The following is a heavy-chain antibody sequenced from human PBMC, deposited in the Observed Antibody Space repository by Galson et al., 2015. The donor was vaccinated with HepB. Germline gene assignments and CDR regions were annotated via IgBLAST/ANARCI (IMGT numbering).Heavy chain of an antibody. CDR1: GFTFSSYS. Sequence: SLRLSCAASGFTFSSYSMNWVRQAPGKGLEWVSYISSSSSTIYYADSVKGRFTISRDNAKNSLYLQMNSLRAEDTAVYYCARARGRYYYDSSGYYVGFDPWGQGTLVTVSS. D-gene: IGHD3-22*01. J-gene: IGHJ5*02. CDR3: ARARGRYYYDSSGYYVGFDP. CDR2: ISSSSSTI. V-gene: IGHV3-48*01.